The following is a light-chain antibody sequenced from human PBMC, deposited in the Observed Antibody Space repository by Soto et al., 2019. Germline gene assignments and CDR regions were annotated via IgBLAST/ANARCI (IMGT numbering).Light chain of an antibody. CDR2: DAS. Sequence: EIVLTQSPATLSLSPGERATLSCRASQSVSSYFAWYQQKPGQAPRLLIYDASNSATGIPARFSGSGSGTDFTLTISSLEPEDFAVYYCQQRSNWWTFGQGTKVEIK. CDR3: QQRSNWWT. J-gene: IGKJ1*01. CDR1: QSVSSY. V-gene: IGKV3-11*01.